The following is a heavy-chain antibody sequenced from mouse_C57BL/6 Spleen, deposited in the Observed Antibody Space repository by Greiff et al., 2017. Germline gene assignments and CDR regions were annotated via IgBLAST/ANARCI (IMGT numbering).Heavy chain of an antibody. D-gene: IGHD2-4*01. V-gene: IGHV1-15*01. Sequence: VKLQESGAELVRPGASVTLSCKASGYTFTDYEMHWVKQTPVHGLEWIGAIDPETGGTAYNQKFKGKAILTADKSSSTAYMELRSLTSEDSAVYYCTRGGLSGLDYWGQGTLVTVSA. CDR2: IDPETGGT. CDR3: TRGGLSGLDY. J-gene: IGHJ3*01. CDR1: GYTFTDYE.